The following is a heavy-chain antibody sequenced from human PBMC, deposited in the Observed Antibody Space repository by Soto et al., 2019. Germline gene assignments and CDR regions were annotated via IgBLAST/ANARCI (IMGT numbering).Heavy chain of an antibody. Sequence: QVQLVESGGGVVQPGRSLRLSCAASGSIFRGYGMHWVRQAPGKGLEWVAVIRYDGSNINYADSVMGRFTISRDNSKNPRFLKKNSREAEKPAVYYCAKDGIGGPPFGGNFDYWGQGNLVTSPQ. CDR3: AKDGIGGPPFGGNFDY. CDR1: GSIFRGYG. D-gene: IGHD2-15*01. V-gene: IGHV3-33*06. CDR2: IRYDGSNI. J-gene: IGHJ4*02.